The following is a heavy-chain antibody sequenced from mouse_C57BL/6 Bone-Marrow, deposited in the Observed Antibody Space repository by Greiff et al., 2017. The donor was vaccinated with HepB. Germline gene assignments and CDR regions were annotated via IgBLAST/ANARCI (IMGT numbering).Heavy chain of an antibody. CDR2: IWSGGST. CDR3: AKTNYDGNWDFDV. D-gene: IGHD1-1*01. V-gene: IGHV2-5*01. Sequence: VQLVESGPGLVQPSQSLSITCTVSGFSLTSYGVHWVRQSPGKGLEWLGVIWSGGSTDYNAAFMSRLSITKDNSKSQVFFKMNSLQADDTAIYYCAKTNYDGNWDFDVWGTGTTVTVSS. J-gene: IGHJ1*03. CDR1: GFSLTSYG.